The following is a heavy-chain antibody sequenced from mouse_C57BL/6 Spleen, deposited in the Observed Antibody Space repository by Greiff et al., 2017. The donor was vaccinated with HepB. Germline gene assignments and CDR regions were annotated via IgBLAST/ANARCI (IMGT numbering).Heavy chain of an antibody. CDR3: ARNPDYYGSSPAWFAY. J-gene: IGHJ3*01. D-gene: IGHD1-1*01. CDR1: GFSLTSYG. V-gene: IGHV2-2*01. Sequence: VQLQQSGPGLVQPSQSLSITCTVSGFSLTSYGVHWVRQSPGKGLEWLGVIWSGGSTDYNAAFISRLSISKDNSKSQVFFKMNSLQADDTAIYYCARNPDYYGSSPAWFAYWGQGTLVTVSA. CDR2: IWSGGST.